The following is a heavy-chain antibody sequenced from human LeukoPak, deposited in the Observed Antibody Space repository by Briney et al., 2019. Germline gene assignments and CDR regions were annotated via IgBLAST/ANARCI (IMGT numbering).Heavy chain of an antibody. J-gene: IGHJ4*02. CDR3: AREFEGDGYVY. V-gene: IGHV4-61*02. Sequence: SETLSLTCTVSRDSISSGSYYWSWIRQPAGKGLEWIGRIYTSGSTNYNPSLKSRVTISVDTSKNQFSLKLSSVPAADTAVYYCAREFEGDGYVYWGQGTLVTVSS. CDR1: RDSISSGSYY. D-gene: IGHD5-24*01. CDR2: IYTSGST.